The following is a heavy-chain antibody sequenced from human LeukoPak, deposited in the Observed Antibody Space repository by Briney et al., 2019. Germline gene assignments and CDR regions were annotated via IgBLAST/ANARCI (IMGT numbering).Heavy chain of an antibody. CDR1: GYSISSGYY. CDR2: IYHSGST. D-gene: IGHD3/OR15-3a*01. J-gene: IGHJ3*02. Sequence: SETLSLTCTVSGYSISSGYYWGWIRQPPGKGLEWIGSIYHSGSTYYNPSLKSRVTISVDTSKNQFSLKLSSVTAADTAVYYCARVGRGLEGAFDIWGQGTMVTVSS. V-gene: IGHV4-38-2*02. CDR3: ARVGRGLEGAFDI.